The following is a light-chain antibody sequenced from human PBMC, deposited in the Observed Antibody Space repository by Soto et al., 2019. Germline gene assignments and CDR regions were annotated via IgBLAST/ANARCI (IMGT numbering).Light chain of an antibody. Sequence: DIPMTQSPSTLSPSVGDRVTITCRASQTIITWLAWYQQRPGKAPKLLIYDASTLETGVPSRFSGSGSGTEFTLTIRSLQPDDSATYYCQQYKSYPYTFGRGTKLEIK. J-gene: IGKJ2*01. CDR2: DAS. V-gene: IGKV1-5*01. CDR3: QQYKSYPYT. CDR1: QTIITW.